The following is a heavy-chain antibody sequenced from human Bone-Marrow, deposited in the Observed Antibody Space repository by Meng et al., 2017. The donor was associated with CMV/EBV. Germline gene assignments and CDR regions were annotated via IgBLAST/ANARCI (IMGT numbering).Heavy chain of an antibody. D-gene: IGHD3-10*01. CDR2: IKLDGSET. CDR1: GFIFSNYW. CDR3: ARGKSVNGNAAGS. J-gene: IGHJ4*02. Sequence: GESLKISCVTSGFIFSNYWMTWVRQAPGKGLEWVANIKLDGSETHYVDSVKGRFTISRDNAKNSLYLQMDSLRAEDTAVYYCARGKSVNGNAAGSWGQGTLVTVSS. V-gene: IGHV3-7*01.